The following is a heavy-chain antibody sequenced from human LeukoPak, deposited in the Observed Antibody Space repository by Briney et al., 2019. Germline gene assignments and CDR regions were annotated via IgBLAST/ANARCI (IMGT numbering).Heavy chain of an antibody. CDR3: ARRTCSGGTCYPLDS. D-gene: IGHD2-15*01. CDR2: ITPSGTNT. CDR1: GFTFNTYG. V-gene: IGHV3-23*01. Sequence: PGGSLRLSCAASGFTFNTYGVHWVRQAPGKALEWVSAITPSGTNTYYADSVKGRFTISRDNSKNTLYLQMTSLRAEDTALYYCARRTCSGGTCYPLDSWGQGALVTVSS. J-gene: IGHJ4*02.